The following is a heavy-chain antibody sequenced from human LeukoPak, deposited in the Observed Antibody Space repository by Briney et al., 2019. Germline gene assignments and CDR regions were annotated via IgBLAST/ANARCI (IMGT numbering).Heavy chain of an antibody. J-gene: IGHJ4*02. V-gene: IGHV3-74*01. D-gene: IGHD1-26*01. CDR2: FNSDGITT. CDR3: VKDSPPRYSGSPPAY. Sequence: GGSLRLSCAASGFTFSTYWMHWVRQAPGKGLVWVSRFNSDGITTSYADSVKGRFTISRDNAKNTLYLQMNSLRADDTAVYCCVKDSPPRYSGSPPAYWGQGTLVTVSS. CDR1: GFTFSTYW.